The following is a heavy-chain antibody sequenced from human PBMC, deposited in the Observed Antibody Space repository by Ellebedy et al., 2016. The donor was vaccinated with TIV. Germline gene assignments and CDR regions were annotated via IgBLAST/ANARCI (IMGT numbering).Heavy chain of an antibody. Sequence: PGESLKISCAASGLTFSSHAMSWVRQAPGKGLEWVSSISGSGGNTYYADSVKGQFTISRDNSKDTLYLQVNSLRAEDTAVYYCARDPVGVGPAFDIWGQGTMVTVSS. V-gene: IGHV3-23*01. D-gene: IGHD4-23*01. CDR2: ISGSGGNT. CDR3: ARDPVGVGPAFDI. CDR1: GLTFSSHA. J-gene: IGHJ3*02.